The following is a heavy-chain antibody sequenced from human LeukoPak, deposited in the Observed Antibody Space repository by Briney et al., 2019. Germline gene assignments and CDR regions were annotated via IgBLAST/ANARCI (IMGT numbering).Heavy chain of an antibody. J-gene: IGHJ6*03. CDR3: AKGYSSSSISPNDFYYYYYMDV. Sequence: GGSLRLSCAASGFTFSSYGMHWVRQAPGKGLEWVAFIRYDGSNKYYADSVEGRFTISRDNSKNTLYLQMNSLRAEDTAVYYCAKGYSSSSISPNDFYYYYYMDVWGKGTTVTVSS. CDR1: GFTFSSYG. D-gene: IGHD6-6*01. CDR2: IRYDGSNK. V-gene: IGHV3-30*02.